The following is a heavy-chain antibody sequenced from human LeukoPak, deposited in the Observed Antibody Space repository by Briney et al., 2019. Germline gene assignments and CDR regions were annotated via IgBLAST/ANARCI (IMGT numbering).Heavy chain of an antibody. V-gene: IGHV3-23*01. CDR3: AKAGDSSSSPLFLD. Sequence: GGSLRLSCAASGFTFSNYAMSWVRQAPGKGLEWVSAISGSASSTYHADSEKGRFTISRDNSKNTLYLQMNSLRAEDTAVYYCAKAGDSSSSPLFLDWGQGTLVTVSS. J-gene: IGHJ4*02. D-gene: IGHD6-6*01. CDR2: ISGSASST. CDR1: GFTFSNYA.